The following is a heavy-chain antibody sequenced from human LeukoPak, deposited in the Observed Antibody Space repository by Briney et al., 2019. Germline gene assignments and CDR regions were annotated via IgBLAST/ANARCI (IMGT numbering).Heavy chain of an antibody. J-gene: IGHJ4*02. CDR3: ARKEWVPYYFDY. Sequence: SETLSLTCTVSGDSTSNYYWSWIPQPPGKELEWIGYISYSGSTNYNSSLKSRVTISVDTSKNQFSLKLSSVTAADTAVYYCARKEWVPYYFDYWGQGALVTVSS. CDR2: ISYSGST. V-gene: IGHV4-59*01. CDR1: GDSTSNYY. D-gene: IGHD3-3*01.